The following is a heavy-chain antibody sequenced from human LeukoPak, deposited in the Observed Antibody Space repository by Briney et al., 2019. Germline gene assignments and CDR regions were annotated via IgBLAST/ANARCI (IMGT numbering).Heavy chain of an antibody. V-gene: IGHV3-23*01. CDR1: GFTFSSYA. CDR2: ISGSGGST. Sequence: GGSLRLSCAASGFTFSSYAMSWVRQAPGKGLEWVSAISGSGGSTYYADSVKGRFTISRDNSKNTLYLQMNSLRAEDTAVYYCAKDRAVVPAALYIDAFDIWGQGTMVTVSS. D-gene: IGHD2-2*01. CDR3: AKDRAVVPAALYIDAFDI. J-gene: IGHJ3*02.